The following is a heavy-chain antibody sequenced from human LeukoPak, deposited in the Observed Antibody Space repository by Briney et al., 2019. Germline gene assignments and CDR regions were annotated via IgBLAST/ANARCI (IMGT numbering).Heavy chain of an antibody. CDR2: INHSGST. CDR1: GGSFSGYY. V-gene: IGHV4-34*01. CDR3: ASPSSSWYWGAFDI. D-gene: IGHD6-13*01. Sequence: PSETLSLTCAVYGGSFSGYYWSWIRQPPGKGLEWIGEINHSGSTNYNPSLKSRVTISVDTSKNQFSLKLSSVTAADTAVYYCASPSSSWYWGAFDIWGQGTMVTVSS. J-gene: IGHJ3*02.